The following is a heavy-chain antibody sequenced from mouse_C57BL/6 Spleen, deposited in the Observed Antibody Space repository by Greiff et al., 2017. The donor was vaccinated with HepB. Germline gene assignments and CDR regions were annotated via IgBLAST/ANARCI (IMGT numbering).Heavy chain of an antibody. CDR2: FYPGSGSI. CDR1: GYTFTEYT. Sequence: VQLQQSGAELVKPGASVKLSCKASGYTFTEYTIHWVKQRSGQGLEWIGWFYPGSGSIKYNEKFKDKATLTADKSSSTVYMELSRLTSEDSAVYFCARHEERDYYYGSSPWFAYWGQGTLVTVSA. D-gene: IGHD1-1*01. J-gene: IGHJ3*01. V-gene: IGHV1-62-2*01. CDR3: ARHEERDYYYGSSPWFAY.